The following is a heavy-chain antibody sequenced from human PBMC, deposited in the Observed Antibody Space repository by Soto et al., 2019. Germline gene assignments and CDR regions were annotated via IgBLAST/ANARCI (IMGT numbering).Heavy chain of an antibody. Sequence: GGSLRLSCAASGFTFSANAMHWVRQAPGKGLEWVAVIAYDGTIKIYRDSVKGRFTISRDDSKSTLYLQMNSLRPEDTAVYYCARDKIKGAPDYLESWGQGTLVTVSS. D-gene: IGHD1-26*01. CDR2: IAYDGTIK. J-gene: IGHJ4*02. V-gene: IGHV3-30-3*01. CDR3: ARDKIKGAPDYLES. CDR1: GFTFSANA.